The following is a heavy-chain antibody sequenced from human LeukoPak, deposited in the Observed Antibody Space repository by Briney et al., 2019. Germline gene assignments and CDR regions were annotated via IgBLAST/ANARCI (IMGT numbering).Heavy chain of an antibody. CDR3: AKDISHLYGSGSSLDY. Sequence: PGGSLRLSCAASGFTFSSYGMTWVRQAPGKGLEWVSGISGSGGSTYYADSVKGRFTISRDNAKNSLYLQMNSLRAEDTALYYCAKDISHLYGSGSSLDYWGQGTLVTVSS. D-gene: IGHD3-10*01. J-gene: IGHJ4*02. V-gene: IGHV3-23*01. CDR1: GFTFSSYG. CDR2: ISGSGGST.